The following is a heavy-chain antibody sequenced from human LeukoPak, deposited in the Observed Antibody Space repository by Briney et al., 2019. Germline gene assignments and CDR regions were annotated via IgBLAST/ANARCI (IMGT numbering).Heavy chain of an antibody. J-gene: IGHJ4*02. D-gene: IGHD2-2*01. CDR3: ARDPDCRSTSCYGGTPSFDY. CDR2: IWYDGSNK. Sequence: PGGSLRLSCAASGFTFSSYGMHWVRQAPGKGLEWVAVIWYDGSNKYYADSVKGRFTISRDNSKNTLYLQMNSLRAEDTAVYYCARDPDCRSTSCYGGTPSFDYWGQGTLVTVSS. V-gene: IGHV3-33*01. CDR1: GFTFSSYG.